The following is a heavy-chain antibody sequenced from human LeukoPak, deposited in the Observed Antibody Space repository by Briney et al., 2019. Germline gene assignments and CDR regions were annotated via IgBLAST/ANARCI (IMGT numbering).Heavy chain of an antibody. CDR1: GYTFTSYG. CDR3: ARDHRVWGLTGYYYYYYMDV. CDR2: ISAYNGNT. J-gene: IGHJ6*03. Sequence: GASVKVSCKASGYTFTSYGISWVRQAPGQGLEWMGWISAYNGNTNYAQKLQGRVTMTTDTSTSTAYMELRSLRSDDTAVYYCARDHRVWGLTGYYYYYYMDVWGKGTTVTISS. V-gene: IGHV1-18*01. D-gene: IGHD3-9*01.